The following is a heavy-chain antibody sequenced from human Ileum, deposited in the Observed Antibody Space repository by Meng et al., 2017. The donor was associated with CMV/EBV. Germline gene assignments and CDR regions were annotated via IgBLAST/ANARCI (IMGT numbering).Heavy chain of an antibody. J-gene: IGHJ4*02. CDR2: VHYTGTI. CDR3: SRGADLFKLGNY. CDR1: GGSFSGYY. V-gene: IGHV4-34*01. Sequence: LRLSCAVYGGSFSGYYWTWIRQPPGRGLEWIGEVHYTGTINYNPSLKSRVTISVDTSTNHFSLRLSSVTAADTAVYYCSRGADLFKLGNYWGQGTLVTVSS. D-gene: IGHD1-1*01.